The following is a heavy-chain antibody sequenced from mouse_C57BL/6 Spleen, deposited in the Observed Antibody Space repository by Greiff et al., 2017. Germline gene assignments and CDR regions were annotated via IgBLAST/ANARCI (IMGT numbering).Heavy chain of an antibody. D-gene: IGHD1-2*01. J-gene: IGHJ2*01. Sequence: VQLQQSVAELVRPGASVTLSCKASGYTFTDYEMHWVKQTPVHGLEWIGAIDPETGGTAYNQKFKGKAILTADKSSSTAYMELRSLTSEDSAVYYCTRKATAGDYWGQGTTLTVSS. CDR3: TRKATAGDY. CDR2: IDPETGGT. V-gene: IGHV1-15*01. CDR1: GYTFTDYE.